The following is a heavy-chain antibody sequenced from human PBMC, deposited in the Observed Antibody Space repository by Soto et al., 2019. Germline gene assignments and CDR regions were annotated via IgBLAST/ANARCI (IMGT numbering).Heavy chain of an antibody. Sequence: GGSLRLSCAASGFTFSNAWMNWVRQAPGKGLEWVGRIKSKTDGGTTDYAAPVKGRFTISRDDSKNTLYLQMNSLKTEDTAVYYCTTDVLGRGYYGSGSYYNVGAKNGMDVWGQGTTVTVSS. D-gene: IGHD3-10*01. CDR2: IKSKTDGGTT. J-gene: IGHJ6*02. V-gene: IGHV3-15*07. CDR3: TTDVLGRGYYGSGSYYNVGAKNGMDV. CDR1: GFTFSNAW.